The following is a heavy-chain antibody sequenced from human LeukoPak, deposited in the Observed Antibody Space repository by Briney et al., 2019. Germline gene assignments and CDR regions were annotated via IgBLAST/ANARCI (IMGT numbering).Heavy chain of an antibody. CDR3: ARAGTYYYYHMDV. CDR2: IHPGDSDT. V-gene: IGHV5-51*01. J-gene: IGHJ6*03. CDR1: GYSFTSFW. D-gene: IGHD6-19*01. Sequence: GESLKISCKGSGYSFTSFWIGWVRQMPGKGLEWMGIIHPGDSDTRYSPSFQGQVTISADKSISTAYLQWSSLKASDTAIYYCARAGTYYYYHMDVWGKGTTVTVFS.